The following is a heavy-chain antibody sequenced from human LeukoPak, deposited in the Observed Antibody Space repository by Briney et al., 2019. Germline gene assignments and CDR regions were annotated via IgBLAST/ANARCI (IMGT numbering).Heavy chain of an antibody. CDR3: ARINRQQLVLDY. CDR1: GYSIRSGYH. V-gene: IGHV4-38-2*01. J-gene: IGHJ4*02. D-gene: IGHD6-13*01. CDR2: IYHSGST. Sequence: TSETLSLTCAVSGYSIRSGYHWSWIRQPPGKGLEWIGSIYHSGSTYYNPSLKSRVTISVDTPKNQFSLKLSSVTAADTAVYYCARINRQQLVLDYWGQGTLVTVSS.